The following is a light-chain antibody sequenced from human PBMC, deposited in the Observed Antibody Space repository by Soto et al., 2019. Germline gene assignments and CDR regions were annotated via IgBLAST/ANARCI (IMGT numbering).Light chain of an antibody. V-gene: IGKV3-11*01. Sequence: EIVLTQSPATLSLSPGERATLSCRASQSVSSYLAWYQQKPGQAPRLLIYDASNSATGIPARFSGSGSGTDFTLTISSLEPEEFAVYYCQQRSNWPLTFGPGTKVDIK. CDR2: DAS. CDR1: QSVSSY. J-gene: IGKJ3*01. CDR3: QQRSNWPLT.